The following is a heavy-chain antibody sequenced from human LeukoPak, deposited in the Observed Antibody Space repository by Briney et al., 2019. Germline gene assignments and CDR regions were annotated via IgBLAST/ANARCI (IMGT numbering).Heavy chain of an antibody. CDR2: IWYDGSNK. V-gene: IGHV3-33*06. CDR3: AKVTLGSYSSSPDY. CDR1: GFAFSNYG. J-gene: IGHJ4*02. Sequence: PGRSLRLSCAASGFAFSNYGMHWVRQAPGKGLEWVAVIWYDGSNKYYADSVKGRFTISRDNSKNTLYLQMNSLRAEDTAVYYCAKVTLGSYSSSPDYWGQGTLVTVSS. D-gene: IGHD1-26*01.